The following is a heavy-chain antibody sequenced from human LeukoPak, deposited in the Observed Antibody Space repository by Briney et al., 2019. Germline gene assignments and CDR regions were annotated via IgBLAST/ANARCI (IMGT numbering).Heavy chain of an antibody. J-gene: IGHJ4*02. CDR2: IGPSGGDT. CDR1: GYTFSVYY. Sequence: GASVKVSCKASGYTFSVYYMHWVRLAPGQGLEWMGWIGPSGGDTNYAQKFQGRVTMTRDTSISTAYVELDRLRSDDTAVYFCARDPSYSSGWFDYWGQGTLVTVSS. CDR3: ARDPSYSSGWFDY. V-gene: IGHV1-2*02. D-gene: IGHD6-19*01.